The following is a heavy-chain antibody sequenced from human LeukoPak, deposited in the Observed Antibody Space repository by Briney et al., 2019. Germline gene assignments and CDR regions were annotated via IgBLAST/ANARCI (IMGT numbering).Heavy chain of an antibody. Sequence: GGSLRLSCAASGFTFSTYAMSWVRLAPGKGLEWVSGISGSGGSTYYADSVKGRFTISRDNSKNTLYLQMNSLRAEDTAVYYCAKEPLDFWSGYFDYWGQGTLVTVSS. CDR2: ISGSGGST. CDR1: GFTFSTYA. V-gene: IGHV3-23*01. CDR3: AKEPLDFWSGYFDY. D-gene: IGHD3-3*01. J-gene: IGHJ4*02.